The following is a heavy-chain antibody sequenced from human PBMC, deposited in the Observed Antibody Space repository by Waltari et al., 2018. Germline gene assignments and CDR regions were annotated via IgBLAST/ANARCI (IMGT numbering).Heavy chain of an antibody. CDR2: LFPSGRT. CDR3: ARYISSTTYSYFYGMDV. Sequence: QVQLQESGPGLVKPSETLSLTCTVSGGSISSSYWSWIRQPAGEGLEWIGRLFPSGRTNYNPSLKSRVTMSVDTSKNQFSLRLTSVTAADTAVYYCARYISSTTYSYFYGMDVWGQGTTVTVSS. D-gene: IGHD6-6*01. V-gene: IGHV4-4*07. CDR1: GGSISSSY. J-gene: IGHJ6*02.